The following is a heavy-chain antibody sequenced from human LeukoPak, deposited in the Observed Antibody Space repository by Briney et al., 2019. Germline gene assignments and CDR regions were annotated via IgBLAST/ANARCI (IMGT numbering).Heavy chain of an antibody. CDR3: ARDTYGSGSYYNAPLDY. CDR2: ISSGGSSI. V-gene: IGHV3-48*01. J-gene: IGHJ4*02. Sequence: GGSLRLSCAASGFTFSSYSMNWVRQAPGKGLEWVSYISSGGSSIYYADSVKGRFTISRDNAKNSLYLQMNSLRAEDTAVYYCARDTYGSGSYYNAPLDYWGQGTLVTVSS. D-gene: IGHD3-10*01. CDR1: GFTFSSYS.